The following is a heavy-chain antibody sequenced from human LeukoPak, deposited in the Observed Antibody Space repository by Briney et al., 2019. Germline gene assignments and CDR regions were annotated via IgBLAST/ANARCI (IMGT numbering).Heavy chain of an antibody. Sequence: ASVNVSCKASGYAFTSYGISWVRQAPGQGLEWMRWISAYNGNTNYAQKLQGRVTMTTDTSTSTAYMELRSLRSDDTAVYYCASSSGYYGWWVELHDAFDIWGQGTMVTVSS. J-gene: IGHJ3*02. CDR2: ISAYNGNT. V-gene: IGHV1-18*01. CDR3: ASSSGYYGWWVELHDAFDI. CDR1: GYAFTSYG. D-gene: IGHD3-22*01.